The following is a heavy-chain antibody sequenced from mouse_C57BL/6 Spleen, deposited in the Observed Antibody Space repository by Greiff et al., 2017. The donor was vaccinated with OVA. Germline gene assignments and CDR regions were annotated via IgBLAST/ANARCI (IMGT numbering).Heavy chain of an antibody. CDR1: GYTFTSYG. CDR2: IYPRSGTT. V-gene: IGHV1-81*01. J-gene: IGHJ4*01. Sequence: VQLQQSGAELARPGASVKLSCKASGYTFTSYGISWVKQRPGQGLEWIGEIYPRSGTTYYNEKFKGEATLTANKSSRTAYMVLRSLTSEDSAVYFWARRYYSNYDEGSNAMDGWGQGTSVTVSS. CDR3: ARRYYSNYDEGSNAMDG. D-gene: IGHD2-5*01.